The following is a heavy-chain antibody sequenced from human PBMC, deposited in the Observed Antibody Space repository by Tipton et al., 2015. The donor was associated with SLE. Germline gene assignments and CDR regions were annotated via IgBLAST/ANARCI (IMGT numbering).Heavy chain of an antibody. CDR2: IWYDGSNK. V-gene: IGHV3-33*01. D-gene: IGHD6-13*01. Sequence: SGFTFSSYGMHWVRQAPGKGLEWVAVIWYDGSNKYYADSVKGRFTISRDNSKNTLYLQMNSLRAEDTAVYYCAAQLVLYYGMDVWGQGTTVTVSS. CDR1: GFTFSSYG. J-gene: IGHJ6*02. CDR3: AAQLVLYYGMDV.